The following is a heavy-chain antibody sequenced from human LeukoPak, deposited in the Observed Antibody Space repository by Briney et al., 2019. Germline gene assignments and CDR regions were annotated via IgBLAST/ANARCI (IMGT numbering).Heavy chain of an antibody. Sequence: PGGSLRLSCAASGFTFSSYWMHWLRQVPGKGLVWVARISSDESSTTYADSVKGRFTISRDNAKNTLYLQMNSLRVEDTAVYYCARVYSSGWYRFDYWDQGTLVIVSS. CDR2: ISSDESST. CDR3: ARVYSSGWYRFDY. J-gene: IGHJ4*02. V-gene: IGHV3-74*01. CDR1: GFTFSSYW. D-gene: IGHD6-19*01.